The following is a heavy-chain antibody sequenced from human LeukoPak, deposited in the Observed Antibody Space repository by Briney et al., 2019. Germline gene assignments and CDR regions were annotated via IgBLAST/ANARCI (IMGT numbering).Heavy chain of an antibody. V-gene: IGHV3-23*01. D-gene: IGHD6-13*01. Sequence: PGGSLRLSCAASGFTFNSHAMSWVRHAPGKGLEWVSVITGSGATTYYADSVKGRFTISRDNSKNTLYLQMNNLRAGDTAVYYCARGHSSSWEAFDIWGQGTMVTVSS. CDR3: ARGHSSSWEAFDI. CDR2: ITGSGATT. CDR1: GFTFNSHA. J-gene: IGHJ3*02.